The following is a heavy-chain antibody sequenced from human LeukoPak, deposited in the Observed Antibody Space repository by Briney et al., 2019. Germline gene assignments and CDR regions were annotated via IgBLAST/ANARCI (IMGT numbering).Heavy chain of an antibody. V-gene: IGHV1-24*01. J-gene: IGHJ5*02. CDR2: FDPEDGET. CDR3: ATVRALYYYDSSGPNWFDP. D-gene: IGHD3-22*01. Sequence: VASVKVSCKVSGYTLTELSMHWVRQAPGKGLEWMGGFDPEDGETIYAQKFQGRVTMTEDTSTDTAYMELSSPRSEDTAVYYCATVRALYYYDSSGPNWFDPWGQGTLVTVSS. CDR1: GYTLTELS.